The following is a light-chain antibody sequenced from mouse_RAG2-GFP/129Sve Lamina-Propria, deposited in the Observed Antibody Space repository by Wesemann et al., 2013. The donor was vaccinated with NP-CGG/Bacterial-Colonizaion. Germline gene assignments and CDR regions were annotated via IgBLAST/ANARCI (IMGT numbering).Light chain of an antibody. CDR1: SSVSY. Sequence: IVLTQSPAIMSASPGEKVTITCSASSSVSYMYWFQQKPGTSPKLWIYSTSNLASGVPARFSGSGSGTSYSLTISRMEAEDAATYYCQQRSSYPIFTFGSGTKLEIK. CDR2: STS. V-gene: IGKV4-57*01. J-gene: IGKJ4*01. CDR3: QQRSSYPIFT.